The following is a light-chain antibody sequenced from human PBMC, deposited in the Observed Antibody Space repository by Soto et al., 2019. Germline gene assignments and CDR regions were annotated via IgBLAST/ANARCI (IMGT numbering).Light chain of an antibody. V-gene: IGKV1-39*01. CDR3: QQTYSNRLS. J-gene: IGKJ4*01. CDR2: ASS. Sequence: DIQMTQSPSSLSASVGDRVTITCRASQSISTFVNWYQQKGGKAPKLLIHASSTLPSGVPSRFSGTGSGTDFTLTSSDLQPEDCATYYCQQTYSNRLSFGGGTKVDIK. CDR1: QSISTF.